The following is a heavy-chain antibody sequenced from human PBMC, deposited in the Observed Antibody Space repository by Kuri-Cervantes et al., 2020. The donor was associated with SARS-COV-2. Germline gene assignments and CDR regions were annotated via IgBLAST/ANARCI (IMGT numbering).Heavy chain of an antibody. D-gene: IGHD4-11*01. J-gene: IGHJ4*02. CDR2: INPDGSHT. Sequence: GESLKISCAASGFTFSSYWMHWVRQAPGKGLVWVSRINPDGSHTNNADSVKGRFTLSRDNAKKSLFLQMNSLRAEDTALYYCAKDLSRGWTRPRTVTTALDYWGQGTLVTVSS. CDR1: GFTFSSYW. V-gene: IGHV3-74*01. CDR3: AKDLSRGWTRPRTVTTALDY.